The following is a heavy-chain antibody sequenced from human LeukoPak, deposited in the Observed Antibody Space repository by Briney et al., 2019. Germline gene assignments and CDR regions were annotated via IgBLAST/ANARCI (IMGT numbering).Heavy chain of an antibody. D-gene: IGHD4-17*01. CDR3: ARDYSTVTTFFDY. V-gene: IGHV3-48*01. J-gene: IGHJ4*02. CDR1: GFTFRSYN. CDR2: ITGGSTTI. Sequence: GGSLGLSCAASGFTFRSYNMNWVRQAPGKGLGWVSYITGGSTTIYYADSVKGRFTISRDNAKNSLYLQMNSLRAEDTAVYYCARDYSTVTTFFDYWGQGTLVTVSS.